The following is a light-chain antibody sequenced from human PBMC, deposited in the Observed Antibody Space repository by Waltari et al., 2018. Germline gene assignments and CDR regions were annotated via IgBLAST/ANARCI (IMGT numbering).Light chain of an antibody. Sequence: HSALTQPASVSGSPGQSIPIPCSGSSRDVGGYNYASWYLQYPGQAPKLIIYDVSQRPSEISDRFSGSKSGSTASLTISGLQAEDEADYYCSSYTSSNTVVFGGGTKVTVL. J-gene: IGLJ2*01. CDR3: SSYTSSNTVV. V-gene: IGLV2-14*03. CDR2: DVS. CDR1: SRDVGGYNY.